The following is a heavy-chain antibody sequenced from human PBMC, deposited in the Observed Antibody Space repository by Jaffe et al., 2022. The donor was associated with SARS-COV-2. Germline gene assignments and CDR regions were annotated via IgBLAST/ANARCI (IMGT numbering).Heavy chain of an antibody. D-gene: IGHD3-16*01. Sequence: EVQLVESGGGLVQPGGSLRLSCAASGFTFSTYDMHWVRQAAGKRLEWVSAIGTVGNIYYADSVKGRFTISRDNGKNSLHLQMNSLTAGDTAVYYCVRGDNLGIGWRFLDYWGQGTLVTVSS. CDR1: GFTFSTYD. CDR2: IGTVGNI. CDR3: VRGDNLGIGWRFLDY. J-gene: IGHJ4*02. V-gene: IGHV3-13*01.